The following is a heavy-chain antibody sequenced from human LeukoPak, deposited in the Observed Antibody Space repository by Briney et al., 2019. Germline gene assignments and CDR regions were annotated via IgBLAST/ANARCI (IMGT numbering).Heavy chain of an antibody. Sequence: SETLSLTCTVSGGSISSSSYYWGWIRQPPGKGLEWIGEINHSGSTNYNPSLKSRVTISVGTSKNQFSLKLSSVTAADTAMYYCALGGGDSMASDYWGQGTLSPSPQ. CDR1: GGSISSSSYY. J-gene: IGHJ4*02. D-gene: IGHD2/OR15-2a*01. V-gene: IGHV4-39*07. CDR3: ALGGGDSMASDY. CDR2: INHSGST.